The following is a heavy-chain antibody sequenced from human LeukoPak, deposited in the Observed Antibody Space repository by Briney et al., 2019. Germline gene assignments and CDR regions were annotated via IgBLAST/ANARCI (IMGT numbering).Heavy chain of an antibody. V-gene: IGHV1-18*03. Sequence: ASVKVSGKGSGYTLTRCGMSWVRQAPGQGLEGMGWISADNGNKKHAQKLQDRVTMTTDTSKTTGYMEVRSLTSDDMAVDYCARGSAMAQKQLVRHFDSWGQGTLVIVSS. D-gene: IGHD6-6*01. CDR3: ARGSAMAQKQLVRHFDS. CDR1: GYTLTRCG. CDR2: ISADNGNK. J-gene: IGHJ4*02.